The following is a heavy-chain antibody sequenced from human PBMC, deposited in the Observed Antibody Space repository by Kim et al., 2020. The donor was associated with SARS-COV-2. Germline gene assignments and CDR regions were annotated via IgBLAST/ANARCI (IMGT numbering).Heavy chain of an antibody. CDR1: GFTFSSYG. V-gene: IGHV3-33*01. CDR2: IWYDGSNK. Sequence: GGSLRLSCAASGFTFSSYGMHWVRQAPGKGLEWVAVIWYDGSNKYYADSVKGRFTISRDNSKNTLYLQMNSLRAEDTAVYYCARDDGARITIFWAYYGMDVWGQGTTVTVSS. D-gene: IGHD3-9*01. J-gene: IGHJ6*02. CDR3: ARDDGARITIFWAYYGMDV.